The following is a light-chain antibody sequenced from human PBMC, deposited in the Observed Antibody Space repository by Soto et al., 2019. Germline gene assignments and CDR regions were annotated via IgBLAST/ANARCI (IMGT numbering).Light chain of an antibody. CDR3: QKYSSAPRT. Sequence: DIQMTQSPSSLSASVGDRVTITCRASQSISSYLNWYQQKPGKAPKLLIYKASTLKSGVPSRFSGSGSGTDFTLTISSLQPEDVATYYCQKYSSAPRTFGQGTKVDIK. CDR1: QSISSY. J-gene: IGKJ1*01. CDR2: KAS. V-gene: IGKV1-39*01.